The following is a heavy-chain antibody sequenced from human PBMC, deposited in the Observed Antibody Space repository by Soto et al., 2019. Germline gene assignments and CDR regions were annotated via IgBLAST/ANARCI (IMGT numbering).Heavy chain of an antibody. CDR2: ISPYTGNT. V-gene: IGHV1-18*01. CDR3: VMVDNYVTPTPQDV. J-gene: IGHJ6*02. Sequence: QVQLVQSGDEVKKPGASVKVSCKASGYIFVNYGIAWVRQAPRQGLEWMGWISPYTGNTHSASKVQGRITMTTDTSPSTAYMDLGSLTSDDTAVYYCVMVDNYVTPTPQDVWGQGTTVTVSS. CDR1: GYIFVNYG. D-gene: IGHD3-16*01.